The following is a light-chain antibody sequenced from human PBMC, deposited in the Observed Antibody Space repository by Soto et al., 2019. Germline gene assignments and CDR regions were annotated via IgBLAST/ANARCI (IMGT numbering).Light chain of an antibody. J-gene: IGKJ1*01. CDR3: QQYGSSPTWT. CDR1: QSVSGSY. Sequence: IVLTQSPGTLSLSPGERASLSCRARQSVSGSYLAWYQQKPGQAPRLLIYGASSRATGIPDRFSGSGSGRDFTLTISRLEPEDVAVYYCQQYGSSPTWTFGQGTKVEIK. V-gene: IGKV3-20*01. CDR2: GAS.